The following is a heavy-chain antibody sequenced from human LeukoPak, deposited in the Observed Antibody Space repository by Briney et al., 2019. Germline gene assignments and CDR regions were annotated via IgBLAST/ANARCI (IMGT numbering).Heavy chain of an antibody. V-gene: IGHV3-15*01. CDR2: IKSKTAGGTT. CDR1: GFTLSNAW. D-gene: IGHD3-22*01. CDR3: TYYYDSSGSHPTRNFDY. J-gene: IGHJ4*02. Sequence: GGSLRLSGAASGFTLSNAWMSWVRQAPGKGLEWVGRIKSKTAGGTTDFAAPVKGRFTISRDDSKSTLHLEMNSLKTEDTAVYYCTYYYDSSGSHPTRNFDYWGQGTLVTVSS.